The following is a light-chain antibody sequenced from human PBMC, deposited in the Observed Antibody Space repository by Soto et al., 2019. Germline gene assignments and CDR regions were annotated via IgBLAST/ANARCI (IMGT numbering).Light chain of an antibody. CDR1: QSISSW. J-gene: IGKJ1*01. V-gene: IGKV1-5*01. Sequence: DIQMTQSPSTRSGPLVHRRTITCLASQSISSWLAWYQQKPGKAPKLLIYDASSLESGVPSRFSGSGSGTEFTLTISSLQPDDFATYYCQQYNSSPGTFGQGTKVDIK. CDR3: QQYNSSPGT. CDR2: DAS.